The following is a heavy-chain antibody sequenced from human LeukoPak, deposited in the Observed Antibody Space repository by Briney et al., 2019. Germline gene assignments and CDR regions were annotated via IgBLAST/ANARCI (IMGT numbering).Heavy chain of an antibody. Sequence: SETLSLTCAVYGGSFSGYYWSWIRQPPGKGLEWIGEINHSGSTNYNPSLKSRVTISVDTSKNHFSLKLSSVTAADTAVYYCASGGTTFGYWGQGTLVTVSS. V-gene: IGHV4-34*01. CDR1: GGSFSGYY. J-gene: IGHJ4*02. CDR3: ASGGTTFGY. D-gene: IGHD4-17*01. CDR2: INHSGST.